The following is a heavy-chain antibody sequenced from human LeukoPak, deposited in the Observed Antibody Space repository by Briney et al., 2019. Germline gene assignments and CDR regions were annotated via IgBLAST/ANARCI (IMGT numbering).Heavy chain of an antibody. CDR1: GGSISSYY. D-gene: IGHD3-22*01. CDR2: IYYSGST. Sequence: PSETLSLTCTVSGGSISSYYWSWIRQPPGKGLEWIGYIYYSGSTNYNPSLKSRVTISVDTTKNQFSLKLSSVTAADTAVYYCARHYDYYDSSGSIADAFDIWGQGTMVTVSS. V-gene: IGHV4-59*08. J-gene: IGHJ3*02. CDR3: ARHYDYYDSSGSIADAFDI.